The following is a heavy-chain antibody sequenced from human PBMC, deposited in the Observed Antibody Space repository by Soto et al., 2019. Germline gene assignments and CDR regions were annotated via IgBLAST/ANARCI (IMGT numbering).Heavy chain of an antibody. CDR1: GGSISSSSYY. CDR3: ACQTKTFRDYES. D-gene: IGHD3-16*01. V-gene: IGHV4-39*01. Sequence: QLQLQESCPGLVKPSETLSLTCTVSGGSISSSSYYYAWIRQPPGKGLVWIGSLYYSGGTYYNPSLNRRVTLPLDMSKNQFSLKLSSVTAADTAVYYCACQTKTFRDYESWGQGTLVIVSS. J-gene: IGHJ4*02. CDR2: LYYSGGT.